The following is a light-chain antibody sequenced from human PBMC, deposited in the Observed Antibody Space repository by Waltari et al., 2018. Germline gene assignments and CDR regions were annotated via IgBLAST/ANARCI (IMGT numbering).Light chain of an antibody. J-gene: IGKJ4*01. CDR1: PSIGSY. CDR2: EAS. Sequence: EIVLTQSPATLSLSPGDRAVPSCRASPSIGSYLVWYQQKPGQPPRLLIYEASNRAPGIPARFSGSGSGTDFTLTISGLEPEDSGVYYCQQRSRWPLTFGGGTRVETK. V-gene: IGKV3-11*01. CDR3: QQRSRWPLT.